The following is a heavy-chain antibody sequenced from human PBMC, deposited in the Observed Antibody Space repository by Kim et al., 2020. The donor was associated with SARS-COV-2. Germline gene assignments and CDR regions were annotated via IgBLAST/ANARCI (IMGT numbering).Heavy chain of an antibody. CDR3: AKDSYYDSNSYYYYYGMDV. CDR1: GFTFSSYG. CDR2: ISYDGSNK. D-gene: IGHD3-22*01. V-gene: IGHV3-30*18. Sequence: GGSLRLSCAASGFTFSSYGMHWVRQAPGKGLEWVAVISYDGSNKYYADSVKGRFTISRDNSKNTLYLQMNSLRAEDTAVYYCAKDSYYDSNSYYYYYGMDVWGQGTTVTVSS. J-gene: IGHJ6*02.